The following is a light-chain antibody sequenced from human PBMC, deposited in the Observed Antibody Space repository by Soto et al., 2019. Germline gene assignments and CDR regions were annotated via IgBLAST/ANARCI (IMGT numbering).Light chain of an antibody. Sequence: EIVLTQSPGTLSLSPGERATLSCRASQSVSSSNLAWYQQKPGQAPRLLIYGAYTRATGIPARFSGSGSGREFTLTISSLQSEDFAVYYCQQYNNWPPITFGQGTRLEIK. CDR3: QQYNNWPPIT. V-gene: IGKV3-15*01. J-gene: IGKJ5*01. CDR2: GAY. CDR1: QSVSSSN.